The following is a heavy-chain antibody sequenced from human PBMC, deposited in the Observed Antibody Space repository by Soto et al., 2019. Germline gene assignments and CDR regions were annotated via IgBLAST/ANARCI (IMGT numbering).Heavy chain of an antibody. CDR2: IYYSGST. Sequence: SETLSLTCTVSGDSISSYYWSWIRQPPGKGLEWIGYIYYSGSTNYNPSLKSRVTISVDTSKNQFSLKLSSVTAADTAVYYCARGLLTSSRWYNEGGWFDPWGQGTLVTVSS. D-gene: IGHD6-13*01. J-gene: IGHJ5*02. CDR1: GDSISSYY. V-gene: IGHV4-59*01. CDR3: ARGLLTSSRWYNEGGWFDP.